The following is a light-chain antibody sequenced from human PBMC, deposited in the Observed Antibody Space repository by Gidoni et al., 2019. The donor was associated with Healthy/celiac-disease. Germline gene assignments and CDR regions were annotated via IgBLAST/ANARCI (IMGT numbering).Light chain of an antibody. Sequence: IVLPQSPATLSVSPGERATLSCRASQSVSSNLAWYQQKPGQAPRLLIYGASTRATGIPARFSGSGSGTEFTLTISSLQSEDFAVYYCQQYNNWPWTFXQXTKVEIK. V-gene: IGKV3-15*01. CDR3: QQYNNWPWT. CDR1: QSVSSN. CDR2: GAS. J-gene: IGKJ1*01.